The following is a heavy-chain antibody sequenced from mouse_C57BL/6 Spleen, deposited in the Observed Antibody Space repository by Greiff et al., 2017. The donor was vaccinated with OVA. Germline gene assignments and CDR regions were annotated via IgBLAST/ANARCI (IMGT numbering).Heavy chain of an antibody. Sequence: VQLQQSGAELVRPGTSVKVSCKASGYAFTNYLIEWVKQRPGQGLEWIGVINPGSGGTNYNEKFKGKATLTADKSSSTAYMQLSSLTSEDSAVYFCARRGDGYYMFAYWGQGTLVTVSA. CDR2: INPGSGGT. CDR1: GYAFTNYL. CDR3: ARRGDGYYMFAY. V-gene: IGHV1-54*01. J-gene: IGHJ3*01. D-gene: IGHD2-3*01.